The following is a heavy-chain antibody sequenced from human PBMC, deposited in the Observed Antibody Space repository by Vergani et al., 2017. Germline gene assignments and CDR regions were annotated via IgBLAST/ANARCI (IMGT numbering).Heavy chain of an antibody. CDR1: GFTFSSYS. J-gene: IGHJ6*03. CDR3: ARGGYCSSTSCYQGVMDV. Sequence: EVQLVESGGGLVKPGGSLRLSCAASGFTFSSYSMNWVRQAPGKGLEWVSSISSSSSYIYYADSVKGRFTISRDNAKNSLYLQMNSLRAEDTAVYYCARGGYCSSTSCYQGVMDVWGKGTMVTVSS. CDR2: ISSSSSYI. V-gene: IGHV3-21*01. D-gene: IGHD2-2*01.